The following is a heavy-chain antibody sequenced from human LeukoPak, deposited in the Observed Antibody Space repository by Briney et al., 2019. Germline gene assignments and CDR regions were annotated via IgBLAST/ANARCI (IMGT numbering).Heavy chain of an antibody. CDR2: INHSGST. J-gene: IGHJ4*02. CDR3: ARKTAAARGPYDY. V-gene: IGHV4-34*01. CDR1: GGSFSGYY. D-gene: IGHD6-13*01. Sequence: RPSETLSLTCAVYGGSFSGYYWSWIRQPPGKGLEWIGEINHSGSTNYNPSLKSRVTISVDMSKNQFSLKLSSVTAADTAVYYCARKTAAARGPYDYWGQGTLVTVSS.